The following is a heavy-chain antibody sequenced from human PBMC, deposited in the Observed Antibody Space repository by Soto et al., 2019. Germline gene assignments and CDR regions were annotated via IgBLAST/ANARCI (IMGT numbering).Heavy chain of an antibody. CDR1: GFTFDNYE. D-gene: IGHD1-26*01. V-gene: IGHV3-48*03. CDR3: AKEATNINNFDY. CDR2: ISSSGSTI. J-gene: IGHJ4*02. Sequence: PGGSLRLSCAASGFTFDNYEMNWVRQAPGKGLEWVSYISSSGSTIYYADSVKGRFTISRDNAKNSLYLQMNSLRAEDTAVYYCAKEATNINNFDYWGQGTLVTVSS.